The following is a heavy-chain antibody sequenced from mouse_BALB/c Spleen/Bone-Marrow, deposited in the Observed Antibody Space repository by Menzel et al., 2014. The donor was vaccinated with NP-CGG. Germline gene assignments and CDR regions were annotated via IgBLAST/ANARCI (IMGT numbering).Heavy chain of an antibody. CDR1: GFNIKDYY. CDR3: ARHYYGTSYVGYFDY. CDR2: IDPENGNT. J-gene: IGHJ2*01. Sequence: QLQQSGAELVRPGALVKLSCKASGFNIKDYYMHWVKQRPEQGLEWIGWIDPENGNTIYDPKFQGKASITADTSSNTAYLQLSNLTSEDTAVYYCARHYYGTSYVGYFDYWGQGTTLTVSS. V-gene: IGHV14-1*02. D-gene: IGHD1-1*01.